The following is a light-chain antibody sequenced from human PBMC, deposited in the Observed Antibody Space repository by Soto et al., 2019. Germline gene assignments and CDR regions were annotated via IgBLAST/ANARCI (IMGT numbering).Light chain of an antibody. J-gene: IGLJ2*01. V-gene: IGLV3-21*04. CDR2: YDS. Sequence: SYELTQPPSVSVAPGKTARITCGGNNIGSKSVHWYQQKPGQAPVLVIYYDSDRPSGIPERFSGSNSGNTATLTISRFEAGDEADYYCHVWDSSRDQDVVFGGGSKLTVL. CDR1: NIGSKS. CDR3: HVWDSSRDQDVV.